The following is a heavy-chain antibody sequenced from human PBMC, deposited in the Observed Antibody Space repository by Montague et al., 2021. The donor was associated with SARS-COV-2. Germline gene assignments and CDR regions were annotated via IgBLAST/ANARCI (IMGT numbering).Heavy chain of an antibody. Sequence: SLRLSCAASGFTFSSYAMSWVRQAPGKGLEWVSTVSGSTTNTFXXXSXXXRFXISRDNSKNTLYLQMNSLRVEASAVSYCAKDHPVYDTGGYYHYGASDIWGQGTMVTVSS. CDR1: GFTFSSYA. D-gene: IGHD3-22*01. J-gene: IGHJ3*02. CDR3: AKDHPVYDTGGYYHYGASDI. CDR2: VSGSTTNT. V-gene: IGHV3-23*01.